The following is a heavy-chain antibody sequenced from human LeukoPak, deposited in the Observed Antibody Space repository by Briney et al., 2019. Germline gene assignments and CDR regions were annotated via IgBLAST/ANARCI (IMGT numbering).Heavy chain of an antibody. V-gene: IGHV1-8*01. J-gene: IGHJ5*02. CDR1: GYTFTNYD. CDR2: MNPNSGNT. CDR3: ARGPSSSWSPGWFDP. D-gene: IGHD6-13*01. Sequence: ASVKVSCKASGYTFTNYDINWVRQATGQGREGMGWMNPNSGNTGYAQKFQGRVTITRNTPISTAYMELSSLTSDDTAVYYCARGPSSSWSPGWFDPWGQGTLVTVSS.